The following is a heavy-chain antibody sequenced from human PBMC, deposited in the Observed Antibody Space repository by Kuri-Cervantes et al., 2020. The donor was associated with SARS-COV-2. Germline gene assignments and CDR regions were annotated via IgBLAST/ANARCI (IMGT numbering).Heavy chain of an antibody. D-gene: IGHD6-13*01. CDR3: ARGEGSRWSY. CDR1: GFTFSSYA. CDR2: ISYDGSNK. V-gene: IGHV3-30*04. Sequence: GGSLRLSCAASGFTFSSYAMHWVRQAPGKGLEWVAVISYDGSNKYYADSVQGRSTISRDNSKNTLYLQMNNLRAEDTAVYYCARGEGSRWSYWGQGTLVTVSS. J-gene: IGHJ4*02.